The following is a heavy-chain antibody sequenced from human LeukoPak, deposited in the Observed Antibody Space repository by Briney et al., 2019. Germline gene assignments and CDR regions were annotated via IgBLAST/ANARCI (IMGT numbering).Heavy chain of an antibody. V-gene: IGHV3-30*07. D-gene: IGHD3-22*01. CDR3: AKRGVVIRVILVGFHKEAYYFDS. CDR1: GFTFSSYG. Sequence: PGGSLRLSCAASGFTFSSYGVHWVRQAPGKGLEWVAVIAYDGESKYYADSVKGRFTISRDNSKNTLYLQMNSLRAEDTAVYFCAKRGVVIRVILVGFHKEAYYFDSWGQGALVTVSS. J-gene: IGHJ4*02. CDR2: IAYDGESK.